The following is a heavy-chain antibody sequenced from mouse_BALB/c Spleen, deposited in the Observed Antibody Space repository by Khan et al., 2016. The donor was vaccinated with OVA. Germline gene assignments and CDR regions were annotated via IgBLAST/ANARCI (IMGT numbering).Heavy chain of an antibody. CDR2: IDPENGKT. CDR1: GFNIKNYY. V-gene: IGHV14-1*02. J-gene: IGHJ3*01. CDR3: ARDGYSPWFAY. D-gene: IGHD2-3*01. Sequence: VQLQQSGAELVRPGALVKLSCKASGFNIKNYYMHWVKQRPEQGLEWIGWIDPENGKTIYDPKFQGKASIMADTSSNTAYLQLSSLTSEDTAVYYCARDGYSPWFAYWGQGTLGTVSA.